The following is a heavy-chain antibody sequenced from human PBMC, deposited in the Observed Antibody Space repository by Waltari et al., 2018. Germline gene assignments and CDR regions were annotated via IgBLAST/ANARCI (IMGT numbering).Heavy chain of an antibody. CDR1: GGTFSSYA. V-gene: IGHV1-69*13. Sequence: QVQLVQSGAEVKKPGSSVKVSCKASGGTFSSYAISWVRQAPGQGPEWMGGIIPIFGTANYAQKFQGRVTITADESTSTAYMELSSLRSEDTAVYYCARGPAYYGSGSRNWYFDLWGRGTLVTVSS. CDR2: IIPIFGTA. CDR3: ARGPAYYGSGSRNWYFDL. D-gene: IGHD3-10*01. J-gene: IGHJ2*01.